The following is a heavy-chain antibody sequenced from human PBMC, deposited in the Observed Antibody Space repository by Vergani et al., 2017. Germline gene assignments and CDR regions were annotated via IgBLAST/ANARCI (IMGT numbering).Heavy chain of an antibody. Sequence: QVQLVQSGAEVKKPGASVKVSCKVSGYPLTELSMHWVRQAPGKGLEWMGGFDPEDGETIYAQKFQGRVTMPEDTSTDTAYMELSSLRSKDTAVYYCARHSIAVAQTTDAFDIWGQGTMVTVSS. CDR3: ARHSIAVAQTTDAFDI. J-gene: IGHJ3*02. CDR2: FDPEDGET. V-gene: IGHV1-24*01. D-gene: IGHD6-19*01. CDR1: GYPLTELS.